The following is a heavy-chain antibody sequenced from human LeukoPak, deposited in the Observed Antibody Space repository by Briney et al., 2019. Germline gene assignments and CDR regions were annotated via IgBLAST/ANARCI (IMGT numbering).Heavy chain of an antibody. J-gene: IGHJ4*02. V-gene: IGHV1-18*01. D-gene: IGHD6-19*01. CDR2: ISCYNGDT. CDR1: GCTITDYG. CDR3: SREIPSSWYYLDS. Sequence: ASVKVSCKTSGCTITDYGMTWVRQDTAQGLEWMGWISCYNGDTNYARTLQGRVTMTTDTSTSTAYMQLRSLRSDDTAVYYCSREIPSSWYYLDSWGQGTLITVSS.